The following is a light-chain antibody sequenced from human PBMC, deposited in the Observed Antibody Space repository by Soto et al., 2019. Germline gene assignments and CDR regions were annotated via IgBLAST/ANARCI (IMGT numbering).Light chain of an antibody. CDR3: AAWDDSLSVWV. J-gene: IGLJ3*02. CDR1: SSNIGSNS. CDR2: RNN. Sequence: QAVVTQPPSASGTPGQRVTISCSGSSSNIGSNSIYWFQQLPGTAPKLLIYRNNQRPSGVPDRFSGSKSGTSASLAVSGLRSEDEADYYCAAWDDSLSVWVFGGGTQLTVL. V-gene: IGLV1-47*01.